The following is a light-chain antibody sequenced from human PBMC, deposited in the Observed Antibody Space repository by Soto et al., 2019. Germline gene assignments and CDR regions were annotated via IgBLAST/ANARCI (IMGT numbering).Light chain of an antibody. J-gene: IGLJ1*01. Sequence: QSALTQPASVSGSPGQSIAISCTGTSSDVSGYNYVSWYQQHPGKAPKLMIYDVSNRPSGISTRFSGSKSGNTASLTISGLQAEDEADYYCCSYTTSSTYVFGTGTKVTVL. CDR1: SSDVSGYNY. V-gene: IGLV2-14*03. CDR3: CSYTTSSTYV. CDR2: DVS.